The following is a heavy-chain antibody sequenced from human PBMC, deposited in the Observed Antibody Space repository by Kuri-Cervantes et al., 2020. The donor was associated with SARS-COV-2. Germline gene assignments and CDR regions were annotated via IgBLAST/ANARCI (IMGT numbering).Heavy chain of an antibody. V-gene: IGHV4-39*07. CDR2: IYYSGST. J-gene: IGHJ6*03. D-gene: IGHD3-3*01. Sequence: GSLRLSCTVSGGSISSSSYYWGWIRQPPGKGLEWIGSIYYSGSTYYNPSLKSRVTISVDTSKNQLSLKLSSVTAADTAVYYCARQYDFWSPAYYYYYYMDVWGKGTTVTVSS. CDR3: ARQYDFWSPAYYYYYYMDV. CDR1: GGSISSSSYY.